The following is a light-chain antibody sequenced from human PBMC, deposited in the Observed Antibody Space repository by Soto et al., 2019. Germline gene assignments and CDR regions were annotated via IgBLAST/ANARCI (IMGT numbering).Light chain of an antibody. J-gene: IGLJ1*01. CDR2: DVT. Sequence: QSVLTQPRSVSGSPGQSVTLSCTGTSSDVGRYNFVSWYQQHPDKAPALIIYDVTRRPSGVPDRFSGSKSGNTASLTISGLQDEDETDYYCCSYAGSYTYVFGTGTKVTVL. CDR1: SSDVGRYNF. V-gene: IGLV2-11*01. CDR3: CSYAGSYTYV.